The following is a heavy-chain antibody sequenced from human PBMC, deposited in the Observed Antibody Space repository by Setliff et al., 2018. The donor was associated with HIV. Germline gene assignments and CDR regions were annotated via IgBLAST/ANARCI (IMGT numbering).Heavy chain of an antibody. CDR2: INSDGSST. V-gene: IGHV3-74*03. D-gene: IGHD2-15*01. Sequence: LRLSCAASGFTFSSYWLHWVRQVPGKGLVWVARINSDGSSTTYADFVKGRFTISRDNAKNTLYLQMNSLRAEDTAVYSCARARGGNSEWSYWGQGTLVTVSS. J-gene: IGHJ4*02. CDR1: GFTFSSYW. CDR3: ARARGGNSEWSY.